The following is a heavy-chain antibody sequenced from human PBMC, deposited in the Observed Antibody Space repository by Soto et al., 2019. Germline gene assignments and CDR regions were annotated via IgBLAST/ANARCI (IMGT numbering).Heavy chain of an antibody. V-gene: IGHV5-51*01. CDR3: ARRATAAFDY. D-gene: IGHD1-1*01. CDR2: IYPGDSDT. Sequence: GESLKISCKGSGDSLTSYWIGWVRQMPGKGLEWMGIIYPGDSDTRYSPSFQGQVTISADKSISTAYLQWSSLKASHTAMYYCARRATAAFDYWGQGTLVTVSS. CDR1: GDSLTSYW. J-gene: IGHJ4*02.